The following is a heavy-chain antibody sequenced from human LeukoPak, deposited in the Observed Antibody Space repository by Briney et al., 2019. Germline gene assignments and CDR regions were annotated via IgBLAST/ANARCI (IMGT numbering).Heavy chain of an antibody. D-gene: IGHD2-15*01. CDR1: GFTFNNYD. CDR2: IGTEGDT. V-gene: IGHV3-13*01. J-gene: IGHJ1*01. CDR3: ARSFHCSGGRCYLDFLL. Sequence: GESLKISCAASGFTFNNYDMHWVRQATGKGLEWVAAIGTEGDTYYPDSVKGRFTISRENGKNSLVLQMDSLRAGDSAVYYCARSFHCSGGRCYLDFLLWGQGTLVTVSS.